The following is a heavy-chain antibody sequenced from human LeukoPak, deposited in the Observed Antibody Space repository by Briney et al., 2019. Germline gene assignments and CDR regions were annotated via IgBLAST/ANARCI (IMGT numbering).Heavy chain of an antibody. CDR2: ISSTSSYI. V-gene: IGHV3-21*01. CDR3: ARDPYTVTSYYYYMDV. CDR1: GFTFSSYR. J-gene: IGHJ6*03. D-gene: IGHD4-17*01. Sequence: GGSLRLSCAASGFTFSSYRMNWVRQAPGKGLEWVSSISSTSSYIYYADSVKGRFTISRDNAKNSLFLQMNSLRAEDTAVYYCARDPYTVTSYYYYMDVWGKGTTVTVSS.